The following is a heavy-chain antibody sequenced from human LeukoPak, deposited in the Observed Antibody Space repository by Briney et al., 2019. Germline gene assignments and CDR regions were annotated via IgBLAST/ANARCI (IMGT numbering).Heavy chain of an antibody. CDR3: ARSCSSTSCYADAFDI. Sequence: ASVKVSCKASGYTFTGYYMHWVRQAPGQGLEWMGWINPNSGGTNYAQKFQGRVTMTRDTSISTAYMELSRLRSDDTAVYYCARSCSSTSCYADAFDIWGQGTMVTVSS. V-gene: IGHV1-2*02. CDR1: GYTFTGYY. D-gene: IGHD2-2*01. J-gene: IGHJ3*02. CDR2: INPNSGGT.